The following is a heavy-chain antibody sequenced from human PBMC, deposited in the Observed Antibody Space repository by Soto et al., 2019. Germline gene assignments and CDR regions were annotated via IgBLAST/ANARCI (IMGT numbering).Heavy chain of an antibody. CDR1: GYTFTSYY. CDR2: INPSGGST. J-gene: IGHJ5*02. CDR3: ARDKLGYYYDSSGYFERKNWFDP. V-gene: IGHV1-46*01. D-gene: IGHD3-22*01. Sequence: ASVKVSGKASGYTFTSYYMHWVRQAPGQGLEWMGIINPSGGSTSYAQKFQGRVTMTRDTSTSTVYMELSSLRSEDTAVYYCARDKLGYYYDSSGYFERKNWFDPWGQGTLVTVSS.